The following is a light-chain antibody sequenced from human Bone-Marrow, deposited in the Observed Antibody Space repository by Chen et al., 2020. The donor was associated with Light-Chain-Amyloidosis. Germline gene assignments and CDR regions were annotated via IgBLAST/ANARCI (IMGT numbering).Light chain of an antibody. V-gene: IGLV3-21*03. J-gene: IGLJ3*02. CDR2: DDS. CDR1: NIGSKS. Sequence: SYVLTQPPSVSVAPGKTARITCGGSNIGSKSVHWYQQQPGQAPVLVVYDDSDRPSGIPERLAGSNSGNTATLSSSRVEAGDEADYYCQVWDRSSDRPVFGGGTKLTVL. CDR3: QVWDRSSDRPV.